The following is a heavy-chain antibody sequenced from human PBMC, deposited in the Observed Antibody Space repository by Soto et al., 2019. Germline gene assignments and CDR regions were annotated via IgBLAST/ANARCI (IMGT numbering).Heavy chain of an antibody. D-gene: IGHD2-15*01. CDR3: ATERLCGARCYRNYFYH. CDR1: AYTFTSSP. V-gene: IGHV1-3*01. CDR2: ITVGKANT. J-gene: IGHJ4*01. Sequence: XSGKVASQTSAYTFTSSPIHWVRQAPGQSLEWIGWITVGKANTHYSHKFQDRVIITKDTSASTSYMDLSSLSYEDTAVYYCATERLCGARCYRNYFYHCG.